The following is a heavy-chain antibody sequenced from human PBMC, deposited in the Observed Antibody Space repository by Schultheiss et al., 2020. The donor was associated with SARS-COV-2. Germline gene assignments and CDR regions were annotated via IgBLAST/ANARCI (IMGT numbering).Heavy chain of an antibody. D-gene: IGHD2-2*01. Sequence: GGSLRLSCAASGFTFSSYAMSWVRQAPGKGLEWVSAISGNGGIRNYADSGKGRFTVSRDNSKNTLYLEMNSLRAEDTAVYYCARDNRDPVGYCSSTSCPKDAFDIWGQGTMVTVSS. J-gene: IGHJ3*02. V-gene: IGHV3-23*01. CDR3: ARDNRDPVGYCSSTSCPKDAFDI. CDR1: GFTFSSYA. CDR2: ISGNGGIR.